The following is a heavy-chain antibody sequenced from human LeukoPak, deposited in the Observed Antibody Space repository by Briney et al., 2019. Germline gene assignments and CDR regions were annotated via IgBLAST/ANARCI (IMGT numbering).Heavy chain of an antibody. CDR1: GFSFSAYA. Sequence: PGGSLRLSCTASGFSFSAYAMMWVRQAPGKGPEWVSAIRGGGTSEFYADSVKGRFRISRDNSKDTLFLQINSLRAEDTAESYCARAPNGDYIGAFDMWGPGTMVTVSS. V-gene: IGHV3-23*01. D-gene: IGHD4-17*01. J-gene: IGHJ3*02. CDR2: IRGGGTSE. CDR3: ARAPNGDYIGAFDM.